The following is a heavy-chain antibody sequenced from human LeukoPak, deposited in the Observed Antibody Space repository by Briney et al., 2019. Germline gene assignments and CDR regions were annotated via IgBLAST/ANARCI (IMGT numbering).Heavy chain of an antibody. V-gene: IGHV4-34*01. D-gene: IGHD5-24*01. CDR1: GGSFSGYY. J-gene: IGHJ4*02. Sequence: SETLSLTCAVYGGSFSGYYWSWIRQPPGKGLEWIGEINHSGSTNYNPSLKSRVTISVDTSKNQFSLMLSSVTAADTAVYYCASGKMATIPDYWGQGTLVTVSS. CDR2: INHSGST. CDR3: ASGKMATIPDY.